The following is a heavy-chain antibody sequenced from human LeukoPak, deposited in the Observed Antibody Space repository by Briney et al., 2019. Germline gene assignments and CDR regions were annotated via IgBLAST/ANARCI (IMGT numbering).Heavy chain of an antibody. CDR2: IYPGDSDT. V-gene: IGHV5-51*01. CDR3: ARHTNDYFDTSEEVLDP. CDR1: GYSFTSYW. Sequence: GESLKISCKGSGYSFTSYWIGWVRQMPGKGLEWMGIIYPGDSDTRYSPSFQGQVTISADKSISTAYLQWSSVKASDTAMYYCARHTNDYFDTSEEVLDPWGQGTLVTVSS. J-gene: IGHJ5*02. D-gene: IGHD3-22*01.